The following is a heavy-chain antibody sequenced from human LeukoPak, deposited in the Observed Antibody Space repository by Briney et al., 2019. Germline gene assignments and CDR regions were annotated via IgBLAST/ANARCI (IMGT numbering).Heavy chain of an antibody. CDR3: AKDRYYTNGIDAFDV. CDR1: GFIFSNFA. V-gene: IGHV3-23*01. D-gene: IGHD3-22*01. CDR2: ISGSGSIT. J-gene: IGHJ3*01. Sequence: GRSLRPSCATAGFIFSNFAMGSVRQAPGKGLECVSSISGSGSITDVADSVKGRFTISRDNTKNTLYLQMNSLTVEDTAEYFCAKDRYYTNGIDAFDVWGQGTMVTVSS.